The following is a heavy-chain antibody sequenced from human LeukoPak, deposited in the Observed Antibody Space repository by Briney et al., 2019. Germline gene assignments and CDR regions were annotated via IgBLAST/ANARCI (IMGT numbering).Heavy chain of an antibody. J-gene: IGHJ4*02. D-gene: IGHD3-16*01. CDR3: ASPSGSYGSRIDY. CDR2: ISGDGSTT. CDR1: GFTFSRYW. V-gene: IGHV3-74*01. Sequence: PGGSLRLSCTASGFTFSRYWMHWVRQAPGKGLVWVSRISGDGSTTNYAESVKGRFTTSRDNAKNTLYLQMNSLRAEDTAVYYCASPSGSYGSRIDYWGQGTLVAVSS.